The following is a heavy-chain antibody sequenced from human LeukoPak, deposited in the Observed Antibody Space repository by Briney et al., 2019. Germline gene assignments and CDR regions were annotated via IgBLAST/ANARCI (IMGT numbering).Heavy chain of an antibody. D-gene: IGHD3-10*01. CDR2: INHSGST. CDR1: GGSFSGYY. Sequence: PSETLSLTCAVYGGSFSGYYWSWIRQPPGKGLEWIGEINHSGSTNYNPSLKSRVTISVDTSKNQFSLKLSSVTAADTAVYYCARPTMGYFDYWGQGTLVTVSS. J-gene: IGHJ4*02. V-gene: IGHV4-34*01. CDR3: ARPTMGYFDY.